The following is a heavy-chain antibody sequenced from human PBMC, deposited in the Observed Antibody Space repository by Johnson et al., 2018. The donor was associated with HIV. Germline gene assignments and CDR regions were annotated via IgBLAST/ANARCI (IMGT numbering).Heavy chain of an antibody. V-gene: IGHV3-66*01. CDR2: VFSGDNT. D-gene: IGHD2-2*01. J-gene: IGHJ3*02. CDR3: ATLPGDIVVVPAAQPYDAFDI. Sequence: VQLVESGGGLVQPGGSLRLSCVVSGFTVSSYYMSWVRQAPGKGLEWVSIVFSGDNTYYADSVKGRFTISSDNSKNTLYLQMNSLRAEDTAVYYCATLPGDIVVVPAAQPYDAFDIWGQGTMVTVSS. CDR1: GFTVSSYY.